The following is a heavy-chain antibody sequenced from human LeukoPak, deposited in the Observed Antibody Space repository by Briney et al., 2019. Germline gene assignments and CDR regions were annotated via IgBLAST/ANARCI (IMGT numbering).Heavy chain of an antibody. V-gene: IGHV3-23*01. Sequence: GGSLTLSCAASGLTFSSYAMRGVRQPPGKVLEGVSAFSVSGCSQYYADSVRGRFTIARDNYKNTLYLQMNTLRAEDPAVYYGATDVNVLQCFGELLSLSPFDYWGQGRLVTVSS. CDR3: ATDVNVLQCFGELLSLSPFDY. D-gene: IGHD3-10*01. CDR1: GLTFSSYA. CDR2: FSVSGCSQ. J-gene: IGHJ4*02.